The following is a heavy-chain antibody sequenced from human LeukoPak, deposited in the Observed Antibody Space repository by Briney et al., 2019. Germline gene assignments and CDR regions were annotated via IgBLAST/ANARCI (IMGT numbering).Heavy chain of an antibody. CDR1: GFTFSGSA. CDR3: ARPGPSVDTAMVA. J-gene: IGHJ5*02. Sequence: GGSLRLSCAASGFTFSGSAMHWVRQASGKGLEWVGRIGSKANNYATAFAASVKGRFTISRDDSKNTAYLQMNSLKAEDTAVYYCARPGPSVDTAMVAWGQGTLVTVSS. D-gene: IGHD5-18*01. CDR2: IGSKANNYAT. V-gene: IGHV3-73*01.